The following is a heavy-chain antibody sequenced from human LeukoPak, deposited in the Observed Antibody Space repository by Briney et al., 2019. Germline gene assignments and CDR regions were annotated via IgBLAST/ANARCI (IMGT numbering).Heavy chain of an antibody. CDR1: GITFSRFW. Sequence: GGSLRLSCAASGITFSRFWMSWVRQAPGKGLQWVANINQDGSEKHYVDSVKGRFTISRDNSKNSLYLQMSNLRAEDTAVYFCARGGGLDVWGQGATVTVSS. CDR2: INQDGSEK. D-gene: IGHD3-16*01. V-gene: IGHV3-7*03. CDR3: ARGGGLDV. J-gene: IGHJ6*02.